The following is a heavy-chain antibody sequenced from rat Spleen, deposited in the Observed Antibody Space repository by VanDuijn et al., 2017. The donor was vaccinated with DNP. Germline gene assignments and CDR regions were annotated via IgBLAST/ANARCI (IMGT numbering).Heavy chain of an antibody. CDR3: ARGSTSIYWYFDF. Sequence: EVQLVESGGGLLQPGRSRKLSCAASGFTFSNSGMHWIRQAPTKGLEWVTSISPSGGGTYYGDSVKGRFTISRDNAKTTLYLQMNSLRSEDMATYYCARGSTSIYWYFDFWGPGTMVTVSS. V-gene: IGHV5-19*01. D-gene: IGHD3-1*01. J-gene: IGHJ1*01. CDR2: ISPSGGGT. CDR1: GFTFSNSG.